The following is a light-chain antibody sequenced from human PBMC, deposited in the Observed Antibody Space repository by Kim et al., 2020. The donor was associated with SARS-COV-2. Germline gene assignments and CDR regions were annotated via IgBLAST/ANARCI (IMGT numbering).Light chain of an antibody. J-gene: IGLJ2*01. V-gene: IGLV3-21*04. CDR2: YDS. CDR1: IIGNKS. Sequence: APGKTARITCGGHIIGNKSVHWYQQKPGQAPVLVIYYDSDRPSGIPERFSGSNSGNTATLTISRVEAGDEADYYCQVWDSSSDLLVFGGGTQLTVL. CDR3: QVWDSSSDLLV.